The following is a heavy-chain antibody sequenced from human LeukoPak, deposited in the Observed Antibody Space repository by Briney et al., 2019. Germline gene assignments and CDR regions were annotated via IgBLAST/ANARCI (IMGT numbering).Heavy chain of an antibody. CDR1: GYTLTELP. CDR2: FDPEDGET. Sequence: GASVKVSCKVSGYTLTELPMHWVRQAPGKGLEWMGGFDPEDGETIYAQKFQGRVTMTEDTSTDTAYMELSSLRSEDTAVYYCATVDYGDYYYYMDVWGKGTTVTVSS. D-gene: IGHD4-17*01. J-gene: IGHJ6*03. V-gene: IGHV1-24*01. CDR3: ATVDYGDYYYYMDV.